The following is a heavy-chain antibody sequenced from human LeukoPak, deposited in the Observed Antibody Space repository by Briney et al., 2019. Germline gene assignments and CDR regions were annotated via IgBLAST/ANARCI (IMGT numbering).Heavy chain of an antibody. CDR1: GGSVSSGSYY. V-gene: IGHV4-61*01. CDR3: AAFRVY. D-gene: IGHD3-10*01. J-gene: IGHJ4*02. CDR2: IYYSGST. Sequence: SETLSFTCTVSGGSVSSGSYYRSWIRQPPGKGLEWIGYIYYSGSTNYNPSLKSRVTISVDTSKNQFSLKLNSVTAPDTAVYYCAAFRVYWGQGTLVTVSS.